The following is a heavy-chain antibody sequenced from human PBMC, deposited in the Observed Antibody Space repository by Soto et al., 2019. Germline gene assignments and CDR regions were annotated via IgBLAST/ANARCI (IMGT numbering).Heavy chain of an antibody. CDR2: ITPFNGNT. J-gene: IGHJ3*02. CDR1: GYTFTYRY. Sequence: ASVKVSCKASGYTFTYRYLHWVRQAPGQALEWMGWITPFNGNTNYAQKFQDRVTITRDRSMSTAYMELSSLRSEDTAMYYCARSVDDYGDPNAWGAFDIWGQGTMVTVSS. V-gene: IGHV1-45*02. D-gene: IGHD4-17*01. CDR3: ARSVDDYGDPNAWGAFDI.